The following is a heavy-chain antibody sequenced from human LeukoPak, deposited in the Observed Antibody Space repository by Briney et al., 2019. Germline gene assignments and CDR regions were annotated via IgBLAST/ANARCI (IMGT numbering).Heavy chain of an antibody. D-gene: IGHD1-26*01. CDR2: MNPNSGNT. CDR1: GYTFTSYD. J-gene: IGHJ6*03. CDR3: AREGGTYSDYYYYYMDV. Sequence: GASVKVSCKASGYTFTSYDINWVRQATGQGLEWMGWMNPNSGNTGYAQKFQGRVTMTRNTSISTAYMELSSLRSEDTAVYYCAREGGTYSDYYYYYMDVWGKGTTVTVS. V-gene: IGHV1-8*01.